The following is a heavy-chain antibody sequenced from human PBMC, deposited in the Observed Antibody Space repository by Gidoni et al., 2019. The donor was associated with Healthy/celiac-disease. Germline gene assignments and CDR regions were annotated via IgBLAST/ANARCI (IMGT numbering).Heavy chain of an antibody. CDR2: ISSSGSTI. Sequence: EVQLVESGGGLVQPGGSLRLSCPAPGFTFSSYEMNWVRQAPGKGLEWVSYISSSGSTIYYADSVKGRFTISRDNAKNSLYLQMNSLRAEDTAVYYCARGRTDDAFDIWGQGTMVTVSS. CDR1: GFTFSSYE. V-gene: IGHV3-48*03. J-gene: IGHJ3*02. CDR3: ARGRTDDAFDI.